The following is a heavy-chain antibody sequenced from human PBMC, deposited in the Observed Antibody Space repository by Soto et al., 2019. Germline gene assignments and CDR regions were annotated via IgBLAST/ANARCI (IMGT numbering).Heavy chain of an antibody. CDR3: ATMTTVTISPFDY. Sequence: LRLSCAASGFTFSSYAMSWVRQAPGKGLEWVSAISGSGGSTYYADSVKGRFTISRDNSKNTLYLQMNSLRAEDTAVYYCATMTTVTISPFDYWGQGTLVTVSS. V-gene: IGHV3-23*01. CDR2: ISGSGGST. D-gene: IGHD4-17*01. CDR1: GFTFSSYA. J-gene: IGHJ4*02.